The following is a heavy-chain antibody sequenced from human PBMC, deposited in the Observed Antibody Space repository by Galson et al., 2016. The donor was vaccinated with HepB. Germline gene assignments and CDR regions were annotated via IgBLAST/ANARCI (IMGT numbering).Heavy chain of an antibody. CDR3: SIPAAGTLAFDL. CDR2: VSSSGFKT. Sequence: SLRLSCAASGLTFNSYGLHWVRQAPGKGLEYVSTVSSSGFKTYYSDSVKRRFTSSRDNSKNTLYLQMSSPRAGETAVYCCSIPAAGTLAFDLWGQGTMVTVSS. CDR1: GLTFNSYG. J-gene: IGHJ3*01. V-gene: IGHV3-64D*08. D-gene: IGHD6-13*01.